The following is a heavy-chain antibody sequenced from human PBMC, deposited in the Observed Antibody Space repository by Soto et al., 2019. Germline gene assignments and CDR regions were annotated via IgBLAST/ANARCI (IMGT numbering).Heavy chain of an antibody. CDR1: GFNFKKFA. Sequence: PGVSLRLSCVASGFNFKKFAMAWVRQAPGEGLEWVSGISCCGGSTSYADSVKGRFSIARDDSKNTLSLQMNSLRVEDTAQYYCAKADGEQWLVPHLDNWGQGTLVTVSS. CDR2: ISCCGGST. J-gene: IGHJ4*02. V-gene: IGHV3-23*01. D-gene: IGHD6-19*01. CDR3: AKADGEQWLVPHLDN.